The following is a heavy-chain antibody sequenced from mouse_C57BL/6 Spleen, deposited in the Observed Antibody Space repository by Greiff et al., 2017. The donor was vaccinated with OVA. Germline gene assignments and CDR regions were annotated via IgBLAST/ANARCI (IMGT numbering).Heavy chain of an antibody. CDR3: ARKGGVVATDYAMDD. D-gene: IGHD1-1*01. V-gene: IGHV1-55*01. CDR1: GYTFTSYW. J-gene: IGHJ4*01. Sequence: VQLQQPGAELVKPGASVKMSCKASGYTFTSYWITWVKQRPGQGLEWIGDIYPGSGSTNYNEKFKSKATLTVDTSSSTAYMQLSSLTSEDSAVYNCARKGGVVATDYAMDDWGKGTSVTVAS. CDR2: IYPGSGST.